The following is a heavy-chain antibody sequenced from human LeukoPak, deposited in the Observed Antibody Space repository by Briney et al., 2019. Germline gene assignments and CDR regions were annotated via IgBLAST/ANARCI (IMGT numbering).Heavy chain of an antibody. CDR3: ARGDSSGYYYVKAFDI. CDR1: GGTFSSYA. V-gene: IGHV1-69*13. CDR2: IIPIFGTA. Sequence: ASVKVSRKASGGTFSSYAISWVRQAPGQGLEWMGGIIPIFGTANYAQKFQGRVTITADESTSTAYMELSSLRSEDTAVYYCARGDSSGYYYVKAFDIWGQGTMVTVSS. D-gene: IGHD3-22*01. J-gene: IGHJ3*02.